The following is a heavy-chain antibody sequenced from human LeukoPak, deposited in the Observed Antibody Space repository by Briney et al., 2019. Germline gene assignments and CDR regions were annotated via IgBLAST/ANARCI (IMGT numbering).Heavy chain of an antibody. Sequence: GGSLRLSCSASGFTFSSYAMHWVRQAPGKGLEYVSAISSNGGSTYYADSVKGRSTISRDNSKNTLYLQMSSLRAEDTAVYYCVKDIVVVVAAANDYWGQGTLVTVSS. J-gene: IGHJ4*02. V-gene: IGHV3-64D*06. CDR2: ISSNGGST. CDR3: VKDIVVVVAAANDY. D-gene: IGHD2-15*01. CDR1: GFTFSSYA.